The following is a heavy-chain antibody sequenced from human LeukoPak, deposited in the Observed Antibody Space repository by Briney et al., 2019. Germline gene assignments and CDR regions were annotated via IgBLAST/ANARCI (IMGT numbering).Heavy chain of an antibody. Sequence: GGSLRLSCAASGFTFSSYGMHWVRQAPGKGLEWVAVIWYDGSNKYYADSVKGRFTISRDNSKNTLYLQVNSLRAEDTAVYYCARERAGAYYFDYWGQGTLITVSS. CDR3: ARERAGAYYFDY. CDR2: IWYDGSNK. CDR1: GFTFSSYG. J-gene: IGHJ4*02. V-gene: IGHV3-33*01. D-gene: IGHD1-26*01.